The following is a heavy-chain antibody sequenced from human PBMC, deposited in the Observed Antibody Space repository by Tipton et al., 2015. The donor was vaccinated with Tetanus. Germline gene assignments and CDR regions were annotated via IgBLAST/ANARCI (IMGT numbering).Heavy chain of an antibody. CDR2: IYYSGST. CDR3: ARDGPYVETAMVFDY. Sequence: TLSLTCTVSGGSISSTNYYWSWIRQPPGKGLEWIGYIYYSGSTNYNPSLKSRVTISVDTSKNQFSLKLTSVTAADTAVYYCARDGPYVETAMVFDYWGQGPLVTVSS. V-gene: IGHV4-61*01. J-gene: IGHJ4*02. D-gene: IGHD5-18*01. CDR1: GGSISSTNYY.